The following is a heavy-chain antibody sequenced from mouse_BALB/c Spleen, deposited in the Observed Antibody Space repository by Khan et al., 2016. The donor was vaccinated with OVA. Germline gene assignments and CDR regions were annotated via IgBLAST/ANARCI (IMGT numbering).Heavy chain of an antibody. Sequence: VQLQELGPGLVAPSQSLSITCTVSGFSLTNYGVNWVRQPPGKGLEWLGIIWAGGSTNYNSALMSRVSIRKDNAKSQVFLKMNSLQTDDTAMYYCARETAYYGNYEAMDYWGQGTSVTVSS. CDR3: ARETAYYGNYEAMDY. V-gene: IGHV2-9*02. D-gene: IGHD2-10*01. CDR2: IWAGGST. CDR1: GFSLTNYG. J-gene: IGHJ4*01.